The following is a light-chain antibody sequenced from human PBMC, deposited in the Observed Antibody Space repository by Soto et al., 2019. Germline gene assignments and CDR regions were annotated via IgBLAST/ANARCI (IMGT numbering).Light chain of an antibody. V-gene: IGLV2-14*01. Sequence: QSVLTQPASVSGSPGQSITISCTGTSSDIGGYNYVSWYQQHPGKAPKLMIYDVSNRPSGVSNRFSGSKSGNTASLTISGLQAEDEADYYCSSFSSSNTYVVLGGGIKLTVL. CDR1: SSDIGGYNY. J-gene: IGLJ2*01. CDR2: DVS. CDR3: SSFSSSNTYVV.